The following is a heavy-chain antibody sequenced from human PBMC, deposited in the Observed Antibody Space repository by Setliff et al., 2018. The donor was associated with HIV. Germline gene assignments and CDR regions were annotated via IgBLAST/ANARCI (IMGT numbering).Heavy chain of an antibody. D-gene: IGHD6-6*01. Sequence: SETLSLTCAVYGGSLSGYYWTWIRQPPGKGLEWIGEINHSGTTDYNPSLKSRVTISLDTSKNHLSLKLTSVTDADTAVYYCARVRRGSSARAPFDSWGQGTLVTVSS. CDR2: INHSGTT. CDR1: GGSLSGYY. J-gene: IGHJ3*01. CDR3: ARVRRGSSARAPFDS. V-gene: IGHV4-34*01.